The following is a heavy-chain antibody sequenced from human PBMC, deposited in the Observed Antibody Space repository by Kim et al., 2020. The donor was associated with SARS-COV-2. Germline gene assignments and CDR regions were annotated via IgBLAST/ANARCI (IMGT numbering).Heavy chain of an antibody. J-gene: IGHJ5*02. Sequence: SETVSLTCTVSGGSVSSGNYYWSWIRQPPGKGLEWIGYIYTSGSTNYNPSLKSQVTISVDTSKNQFSLKLSSVTAADTAVYYCATSGSYFDNWFDPWGQG. CDR3: ATSGSYFDNWFDP. CDR2: IYTSGST. V-gene: IGHV4-61*01. CDR1: GGSVSSGNYY. D-gene: IGHD1-26*01.